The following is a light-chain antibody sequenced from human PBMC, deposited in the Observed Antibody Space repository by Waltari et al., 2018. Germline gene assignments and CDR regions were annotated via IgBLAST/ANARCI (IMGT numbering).Light chain of an antibody. Sequence: QSVLTQPPSASGTPGQRVTISCSGGSSNIGRNTVNWYQHVPGTAPKLLVYYNNQRPSGVPDRFSGSTSGNSASLAISGLQSADEATYYCSVWDDSLNGVVFGGGTKLAVL. J-gene: IGLJ2*01. CDR1: SSNIGRNT. V-gene: IGLV1-44*01. CDR2: YNN. CDR3: SVWDDSLNGVV.